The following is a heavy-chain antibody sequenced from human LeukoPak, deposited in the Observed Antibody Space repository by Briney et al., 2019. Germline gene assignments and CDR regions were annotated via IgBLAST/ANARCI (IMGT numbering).Heavy chain of an antibody. CDR3: ARAAEYSSGWYLFDF. J-gene: IGHJ4*02. D-gene: IGHD6-19*01. CDR2: IYTSGGT. Sequence: SETLSLTCTVSGGSISNYYWTWIRQPAGKGLEWIGRIYTSGGTNYDPSLKSRVTMSVDTSMNQFSLKLSSVTAADTAMYYCARAAEYSSGWYLFDFWGQGILVTVSA. CDR1: GGSISNYY. V-gene: IGHV4-4*07.